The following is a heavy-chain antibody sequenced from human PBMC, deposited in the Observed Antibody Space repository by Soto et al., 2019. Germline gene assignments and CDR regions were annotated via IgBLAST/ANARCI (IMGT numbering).Heavy chain of an antibody. J-gene: IGHJ6*02. CDR2: INHSGST. D-gene: IGHD3-9*01. Sequence: ASETLSLTCAVYGGSFSGYYWSWIRQPPGKGLERIGEINHSGSTNYNPSLKSRVTISVDTSKNQFSLKLSSVTAADTAVYYCARGATLVLRYFDWEWLEGSYGMDVWGQGTTVTVSS. V-gene: IGHV4-34*01. CDR3: ARGATLVLRYFDWEWLEGSYGMDV. CDR1: GGSFSGYY.